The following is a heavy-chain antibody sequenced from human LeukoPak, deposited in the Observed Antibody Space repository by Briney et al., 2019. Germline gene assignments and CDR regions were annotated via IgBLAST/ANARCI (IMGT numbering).Heavy chain of an antibody. CDR2: IHYNGNT. D-gene: IGHD3-10*01. CDR1: GDSVRSDSSH. CDR3: ARNRGWYATDV. J-gene: IGHJ6*02. Sequence: SETLSLTCTVSGDSVRSDSSHWSWIRQPPGKGLEWIGYIHYNGNTNYNPSLKSRVTISLDKSKNQFSLELSSVTAADTAVYYCARNRGWYATDVWGQGTTVTVSS. V-gene: IGHV4-61*01.